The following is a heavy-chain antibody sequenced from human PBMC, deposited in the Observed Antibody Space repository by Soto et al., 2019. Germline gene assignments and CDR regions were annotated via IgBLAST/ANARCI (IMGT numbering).Heavy chain of an antibody. CDR2: INPSGGST. CDR1: GYTFTSYY. Sequence: ASVKVSCKASGYTFTSYYMHWVRQAPGQGLEWMGIINPSGGSTSYAQKFQGRVTMTRDTSTSTVYMELSSLRSEDTAVYYCARAITIFGVVILDYGMDVWGQGITVIVSS. J-gene: IGHJ6*01. V-gene: IGHV1-46*01. CDR3: ARAITIFGVVILDYGMDV. D-gene: IGHD3-3*01.